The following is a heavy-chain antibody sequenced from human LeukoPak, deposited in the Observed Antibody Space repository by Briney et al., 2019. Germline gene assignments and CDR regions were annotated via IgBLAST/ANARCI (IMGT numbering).Heavy chain of an antibody. D-gene: IGHD3-22*01. J-gene: IGHJ4*02. CDR2: INHSGST. Sequence: KPSETLSLTCAVYGGSFSGYYWSWIRQPPGKGLEWIGEINHSGSTNYSPSLKSRVTISGDTSKSQFSLKLGSVTAADTAVYYCARYYYDSSGYYYLDYWGQGTLVTVSS. CDR1: GGSFSGYY. V-gene: IGHV4-34*01. CDR3: ARYYYDSSGYYYLDY.